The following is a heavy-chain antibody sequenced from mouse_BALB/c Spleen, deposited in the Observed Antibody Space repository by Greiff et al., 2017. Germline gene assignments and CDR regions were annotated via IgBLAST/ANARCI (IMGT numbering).Heavy chain of an antibody. CDR2: ISSGSSTI. J-gene: IGHJ4*01. CDR1: GFTFSSFG. Sequence: EVHLVESVGGLVQPGGSRKLSCAASGFTFSSFGMHWVRQAPEKGLEWVAYISSGSSTIYYADTVKGRFTISRDNPKNTLFLQMTSLRSEDTAMYYCARNWDGAMDYWGQGTSVTVSS. V-gene: IGHV5-17*02. D-gene: IGHD4-1*01. CDR3: ARNWDGAMDY.